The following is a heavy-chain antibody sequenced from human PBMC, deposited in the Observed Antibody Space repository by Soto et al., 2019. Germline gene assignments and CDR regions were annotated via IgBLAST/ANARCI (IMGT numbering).Heavy chain of an antibody. CDR3: ARYQKGPFDY. V-gene: IGHV4-30-4*01. CDR1: GGSISSGDYY. J-gene: IGHJ4*02. CDR2: IYYTGST. Sequence: SETLSLTCTVSGGSISSGDYYWSWIRQPPGKGLEWIGYIYYTGSTYYNPSLKSRLTISVDTSKNQFSLKLTSVTAADTAVYFCARYQKGPFDYWGQGTLVTVSS. D-gene: IGHD2-2*01.